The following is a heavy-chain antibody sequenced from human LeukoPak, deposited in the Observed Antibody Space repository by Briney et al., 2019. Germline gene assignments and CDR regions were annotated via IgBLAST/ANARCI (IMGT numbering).Heavy chain of an antibody. CDR3: AGAYGTYLHFDY. Sequence: PSQTLSLTCASSGDSVSSNSAAWNWIRQSPSRGLEWLGRTYYRSKWYNEYAVSVKSRLSITPDTSKNHYSLQLNFVTPEDTATYYCAGAYGTYLHFDYWGQGSLVTVSS. J-gene: IGHJ4*02. CDR1: GDSVSSNSAA. CDR2: TYYRSKWYN. V-gene: IGHV6-1*01. D-gene: IGHD4-17*01.